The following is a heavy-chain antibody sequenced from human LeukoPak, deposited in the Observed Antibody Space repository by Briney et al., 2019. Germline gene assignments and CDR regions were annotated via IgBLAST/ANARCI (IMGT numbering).Heavy chain of an antibody. CDR3: ARGTLYSGWSYYFDY. CDR1: GGSISLSYYY. CDR2: VYYSGTT. J-gene: IGHJ4*02. V-gene: IGHV4-39*07. Sequence: PSESLSLTCSVSGGSISLSYYYWGWIRQPPGKALEWIGSVYYSGTTSYNPSLKSRVTISVDMSKNHFSLRLSSVTAADTAMYYCARGTLYSGWSYYFDYWGQGSQVTVSS. D-gene: IGHD6-19*01.